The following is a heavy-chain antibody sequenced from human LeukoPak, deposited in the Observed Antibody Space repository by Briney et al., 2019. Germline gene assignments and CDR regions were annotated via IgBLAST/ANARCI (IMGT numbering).Heavy chain of an antibody. J-gene: IGHJ4*02. Sequence: ASVKVSCKASGYTFTSYDINWVRQATGQGLEWMGWMNPNSGNTGYAQKFQGRVTMTRNTSISTAYMELSSLRSEDTAVYYCAREDIVVVVAAAWAWGQGTLVTVSS. CDR1: GYTFTSYD. CDR2: MNPNSGNT. V-gene: IGHV1-8*01. CDR3: AREDIVVVVAAAWA. D-gene: IGHD2-15*01.